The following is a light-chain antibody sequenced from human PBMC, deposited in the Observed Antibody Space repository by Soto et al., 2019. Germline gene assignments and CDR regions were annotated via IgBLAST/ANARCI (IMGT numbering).Light chain of an antibody. CDR1: QSVSTW. Sequence: DIQMTQSPSTLSASVGDRVTITCRASQSVSTWLAWYQQKPGKAPKLLIYKASSLESGVPSRFSGSGSGTELTLTISSLQPDDFATYYYQQYNSWTFGPGTKVEIK. J-gene: IGKJ1*01. CDR3: QQYNSWT. CDR2: KAS. V-gene: IGKV1-5*03.